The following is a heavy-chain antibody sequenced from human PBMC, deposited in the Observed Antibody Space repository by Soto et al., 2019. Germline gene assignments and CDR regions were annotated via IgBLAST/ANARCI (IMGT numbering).Heavy chain of an antibody. Sequence: GASVKVSCKASGGTFSSYAISWVRQAPGQGLEWMGGIIPIFGTANYAQKFQGRVTITADESTSTAYMELSSLRSEDTAVYYCARGLDGYYFYGLDVWGQGTTVTVSS. D-gene: IGHD3-22*01. CDR3: ARGLDGYYFYGLDV. CDR2: IIPIFGTA. V-gene: IGHV1-69*13. J-gene: IGHJ6*02. CDR1: GGTFSSYA.